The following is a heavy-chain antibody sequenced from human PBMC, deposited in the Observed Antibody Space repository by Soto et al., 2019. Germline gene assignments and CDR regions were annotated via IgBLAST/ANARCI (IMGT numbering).Heavy chain of an antibody. J-gene: IGHJ4*02. V-gene: IGHV1-8*01. CDR1: GYTFTSYD. CDR3: ARAPRAPRRNYDYIWGSYRYGWKEYYFDY. Sequence: QVQLVQSGAEVKKPGASVKVSCKASGYTFTSYDINWVRQATGQGLEWMGWMNPNSGNTGYAQKFQGRVTMTRNTSISTAYMELSSLRSEDTAVYYCARAPRAPRRNYDYIWGSYRYGWKEYYFDYWGQGTLVTVSS. CDR2: MNPNSGNT. D-gene: IGHD3-16*02.